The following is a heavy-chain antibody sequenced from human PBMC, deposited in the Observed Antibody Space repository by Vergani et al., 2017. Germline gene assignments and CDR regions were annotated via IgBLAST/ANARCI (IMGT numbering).Heavy chain of an antibody. CDR1: GFTFSSYA. CDR3: ARGTGYRSSWYGVGSY. J-gene: IGHJ4*02. V-gene: IGHV3-30*04. Sequence: QVQLVESGGGVVQPGRSLRLSCAASGFTFSSYAMHWVRQAPGKGLEWVAVILFEGSNKYYADSVKGRFTISRDNSKNTLDLQMNSLRAEDTAVYYCARGTGYRSSWYGVGSYWGQGTLVTVSS. D-gene: IGHD6-13*01. CDR2: ILFEGSNK.